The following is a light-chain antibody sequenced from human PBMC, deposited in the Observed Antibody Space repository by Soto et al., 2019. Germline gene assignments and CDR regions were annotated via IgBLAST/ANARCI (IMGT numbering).Light chain of an antibody. J-gene: IGKJ1*01. CDR1: QSVTTN. V-gene: IGKV3-15*01. CDR3: QQYNNWPPWT. Sequence: EVVMTQSPATLSESPGERATLSCRASQSVTTNMAWYQQKPGQAPRLLIYGASTRATGIPARFSGSGSGTDFTLTISSLQSEDFAVYYCQQYNNWPPWTFGQGTKVDIK. CDR2: GAS.